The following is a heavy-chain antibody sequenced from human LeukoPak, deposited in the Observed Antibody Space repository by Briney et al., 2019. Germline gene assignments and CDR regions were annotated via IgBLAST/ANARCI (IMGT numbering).Heavy chain of an antibody. Sequence: GGSLRLSCAASGFTFSSYEMNWVRQAPGKVLEWVSYISSSVSTIYYADSVKGRFTIPRDNATNSLYLQMNSLRAEDTAVYYCARGSWIQLWLRYYFDYWGQGTLVTVSS. J-gene: IGHJ4*02. D-gene: IGHD5-18*01. CDR1: GFTFSSYE. CDR3: ARGSWIQLWLRYYFDY. V-gene: IGHV3-48*03. CDR2: ISSSVSTI.